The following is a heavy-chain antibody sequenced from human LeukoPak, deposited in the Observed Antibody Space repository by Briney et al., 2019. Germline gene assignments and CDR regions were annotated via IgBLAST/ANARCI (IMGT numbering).Heavy chain of an antibody. Sequence: GGSLRLSCAASGFTVSSNYMSWVRQAPGKGLEWVSVIYSGGSTYYADSVKGRFTISRDNSKNTLYLQMNSLRAEDTAVYYCAKDGTGCGGDCYSDYWGQGTLVTVSS. CDR3: AKDGTGCGGDCYSDY. CDR2: IYSGGST. D-gene: IGHD2-21*02. J-gene: IGHJ4*02. V-gene: IGHV3-66*01. CDR1: GFTVSSNY.